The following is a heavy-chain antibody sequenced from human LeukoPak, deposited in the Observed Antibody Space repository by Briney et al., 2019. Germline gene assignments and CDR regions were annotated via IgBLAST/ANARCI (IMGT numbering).Heavy chain of an antibody. CDR3: ARLAKTLGFCSGGSRYSDRPPPPWPDY. Sequence: GASVKVSCKASGYTFTSYGISWVRQAPGQGLEWMGWISAYNGNTNYAQKLQGRVTMTTDTSTSTAYMELSSMRSDDTAVYYCARLAKTLGFCSGGSRYSDRPPPPWPDYWGQGALVTVSS. CDR2: ISAYNGNT. D-gene: IGHD2-15*01. V-gene: IGHV1-18*01. J-gene: IGHJ4*02. CDR1: GYTFTSYG.